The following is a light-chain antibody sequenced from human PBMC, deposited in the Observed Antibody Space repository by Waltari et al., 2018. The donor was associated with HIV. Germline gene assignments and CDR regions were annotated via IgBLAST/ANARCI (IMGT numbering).Light chain of an antibody. CDR1: QSVSSN. J-gene: IGKJ1*01. V-gene: IGKV3-15*01. Sequence: EIVMTQSPATLSVSPGERATLPSRASQSVSSNVAWYQQKPRQAPRLLIYGATTRAAGVPARFSGSGSGTEFTLTISSLQSEDFAVYYCQQYSNSPPRTFGQGTKVEVK. CDR3: QQYSNSPPRT. CDR2: GAT.